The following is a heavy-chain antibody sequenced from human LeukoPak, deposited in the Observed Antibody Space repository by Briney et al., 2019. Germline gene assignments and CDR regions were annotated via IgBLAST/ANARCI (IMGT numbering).Heavy chain of an antibody. CDR1: GGSFSGYF. V-gene: IGHV4-34*01. Sequence: SETLSLTCAVYGGSFSGYFWSWIRQPPGKGLEWIGEINHSGSTNYNPSLKSRVTISVDTSKNQFSLKLSSVTAADTAVYYCARDASGYYYFDYWGQGTLVTVSS. CDR3: ARDASGYYYFDY. J-gene: IGHJ4*02. D-gene: IGHD3-22*01. CDR2: INHSGST.